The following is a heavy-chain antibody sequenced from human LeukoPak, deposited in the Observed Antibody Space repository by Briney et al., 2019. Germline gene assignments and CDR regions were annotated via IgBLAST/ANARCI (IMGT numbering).Heavy chain of an antibody. CDR1: GYTFTSNY. V-gene: IGHV1-46*01. CDR2: ISPSGGST. D-gene: IGHD3-9*01. CDR3: AKDPGPTYFRHTKNNWFDP. J-gene: IGHJ5*02. Sequence: GASVKVSCKAFGYTFTSNYMHWVRQAPGQGPEWMGVISPSGGSTTYAQKFQGRVTLTRDMSTSTDYLELSSLRSEDTAVYYCAKDPGPTYFRHTKNNWFDPWGQGTLVTVSS.